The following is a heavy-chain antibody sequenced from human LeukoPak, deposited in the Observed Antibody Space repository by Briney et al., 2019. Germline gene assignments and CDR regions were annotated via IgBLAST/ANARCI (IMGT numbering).Heavy chain of an antibody. J-gene: IGHJ4*02. CDR2: ISYDGSDK. Sequence: SLRLSCAASGFTFSTYGMHWVRQAPGKGLEWVAVISYDGSDKYYADSVKGRFTISRDNSKNTLYLQMNSLRAEDTAVYYCAKDLYSYGYDYFDYWGQGTLVTVSS. CDR1: GFTFSTYG. V-gene: IGHV3-30*18. D-gene: IGHD5-18*01. CDR3: AKDLYSYGYDYFDY.